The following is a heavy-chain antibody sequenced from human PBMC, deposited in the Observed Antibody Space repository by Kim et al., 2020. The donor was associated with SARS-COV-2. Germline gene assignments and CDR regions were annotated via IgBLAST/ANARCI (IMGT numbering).Heavy chain of an antibody. CDR1: GDTFTSYA. CDR2: INAANGNT. V-gene: IGHV1-3*01. CDR3: AGGYSYGFLYYAMDV. Sequence: ASVKVSCKASGDTFTSYAMHWVRQAPGERLEWMGWINAANGNTKYSQKFQGRVTITRDTSASTAYMDLSSLRSEDTAMYYCAGGYSYGFLYYAMDVWGQGTTVTVSS. J-gene: IGHJ6*02. D-gene: IGHD5-18*01.